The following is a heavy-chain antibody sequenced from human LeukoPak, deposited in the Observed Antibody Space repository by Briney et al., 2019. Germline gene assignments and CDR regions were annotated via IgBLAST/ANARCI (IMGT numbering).Heavy chain of an antibody. J-gene: IGHJ6*04. CDR1: GFTFSSYS. D-gene: IGHD4-17*01. V-gene: IGHV3-21*01. CDR2: ISSSSSYI. Sequence: GGSLRLSCAASGFTFSSYSMNWVRQAPGKGLGWVSSISSSSSYIYYADSVKGRFTISRDNAKNSLYLQMNSLRAEDTAVYYCARLAHYGDYYYYYGMDVWGKGTTVTVSS. CDR3: ARLAHYGDYYYYYGMDV.